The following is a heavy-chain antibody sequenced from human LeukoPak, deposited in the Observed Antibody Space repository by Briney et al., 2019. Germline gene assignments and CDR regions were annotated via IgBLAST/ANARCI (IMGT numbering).Heavy chain of an antibody. CDR3: AREGPGAFDI. Sequence: PGGSLRLSCAASGFTFSSYSMNWVRQAPGKGLEWVANIKQDGSEKYYVDSVKGRFTISRDNAKNSLYLQMDSLRAEDTAVYYCAREGPGAFDIWGQGTMVTVSS. J-gene: IGHJ3*02. D-gene: IGHD7-27*01. CDR2: IKQDGSEK. CDR1: GFTFSSYS. V-gene: IGHV3-7*01.